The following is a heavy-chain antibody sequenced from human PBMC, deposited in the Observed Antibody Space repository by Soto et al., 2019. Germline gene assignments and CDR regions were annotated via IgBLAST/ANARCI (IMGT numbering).Heavy chain of an antibody. J-gene: IGHJ5*02. CDR1: GFSFSTYG. CDR3: TRWNGYGDL. Sequence: EMQLLESGGGLVQPGGSLRLSCVVSGFSFSTYGVTWVRQAPGKGLEWVCGVSGGSGVTHYTDSVKGRFTISGDDSKDTVYLQMHSRRREDTAVYYCTRWNGYGDLWGQGTLVTVSS. D-gene: IGHD1-1*01. CDR2: VSGGSGVT. V-gene: IGHV3-23*01.